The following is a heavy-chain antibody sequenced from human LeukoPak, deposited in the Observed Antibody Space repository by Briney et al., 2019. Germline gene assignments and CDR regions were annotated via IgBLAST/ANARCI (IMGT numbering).Heavy chain of an antibody. CDR3: AKELGDYDILTEFDY. CDR1: GGSISSHY. J-gene: IGHJ4*02. D-gene: IGHD3-9*01. CDR2: IYYSGST. V-gene: IGHV4-59*11. Sequence: SETLSLTCTVSGGSISSHYWSWIRQPPGKGLEWIGYIYYSGSTNYNPSLKSRVTISVDTSENQFSLKLSSVTAADTAVYYCAKELGDYDILTEFDYWGQGTLVTVSS.